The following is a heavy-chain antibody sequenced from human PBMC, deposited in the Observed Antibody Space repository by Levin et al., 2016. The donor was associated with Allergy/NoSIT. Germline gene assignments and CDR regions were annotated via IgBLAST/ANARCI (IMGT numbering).Heavy chain of an antibody. CDR3: ARDLKQNYYDSSA. D-gene: IGHD3-22*01. Sequence: SETLSLTCAVSGGSISSSNWWSWVRQPPGKGLEWIGEIYHSGSTNYNPSLKSRVTISVDKSKNQFSLKLSSVTAADTAVYYCARDLKQNYYDSSAWGQGTLVTVSS. CDR1: GGSISSSNW. J-gene: IGHJ4*02. CDR2: IYHSGST. V-gene: IGHV4-4*02.